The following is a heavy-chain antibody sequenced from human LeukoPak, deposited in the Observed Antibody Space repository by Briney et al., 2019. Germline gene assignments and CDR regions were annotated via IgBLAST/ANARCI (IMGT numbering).Heavy chain of an antibody. CDR1: GYTFTGYY. D-gene: IGHD2/OR15-2a*01. CDR3: ARMVNHNSNYGMDG. Sequence: GASVKVSCKASGYTFTGYYMHWVRQAPGQGLEWVGWINTNTGNPTYAQGFTGRFVFSLDTSVSTAYLQISSLKAEDTAKYYCARMVNHNSNYGMDGWGQGTTVTVSS. J-gene: IGHJ6*02. CDR2: INTNTGNP. V-gene: IGHV7-4-1*02.